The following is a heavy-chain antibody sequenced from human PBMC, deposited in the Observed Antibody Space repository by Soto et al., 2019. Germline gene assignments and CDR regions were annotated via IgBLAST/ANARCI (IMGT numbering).Heavy chain of an antibody. CDR2: INHSGST. CDR1: GGSFSGYY. J-gene: IGHJ4*02. D-gene: IGHD4-17*01. Sequence: QVQLQQWGAGLLKPSETLSLTCAVYGGSFSGYYWNWIRQPPGKGLEWIGEINHSGSTNYNPTLTSRVTISVDTSKNQFSLKLSSVTAADTAVYYCARGRETTSSTKDYWGQGTLVTGSS. V-gene: IGHV4-34*01. CDR3: ARGRETTSSTKDY.